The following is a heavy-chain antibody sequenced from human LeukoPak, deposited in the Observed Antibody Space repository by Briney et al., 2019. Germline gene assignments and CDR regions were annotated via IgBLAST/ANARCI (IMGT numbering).Heavy chain of an antibody. CDR1: GGSFSGYY. D-gene: IGHD3-3*01. V-gene: IGHV4-34*01. Sequence: SETLSLTCAVYGGSFSGYYWSWIRQPPGKGLEWIGEINHSGSTNYNPSLKSRVTISVDTSKNQFSLKLSSVTAADTAVYYCARDRYYDFWSGYPNWFDPWGQGTLVTVSS. CDR3: ARDRYYDFWSGYPNWFDP. CDR2: INHSGST. J-gene: IGHJ5*02.